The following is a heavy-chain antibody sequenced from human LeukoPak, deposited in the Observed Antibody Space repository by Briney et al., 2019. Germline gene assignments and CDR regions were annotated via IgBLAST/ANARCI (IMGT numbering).Heavy chain of an antibody. J-gene: IGHJ4*02. Sequence: SETLSLTCTVSGGSISSYCWSWIRQPPGKGLEWIGYIYYSGSTNYNPSLKSRVTISVDTSKNQFSLKLSSVTAADTAVYYCARSYCSGGSCYLDYWGQGTLVTVSS. CDR2: IYYSGST. CDR1: GGSISSYC. CDR3: ARSYCSGGSCYLDY. D-gene: IGHD2-15*01. V-gene: IGHV4-59*08.